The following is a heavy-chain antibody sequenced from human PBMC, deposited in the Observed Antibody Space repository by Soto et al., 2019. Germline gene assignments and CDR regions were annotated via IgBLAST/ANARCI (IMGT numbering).Heavy chain of an antibody. CDR3: ASSVLVTSTMNYFDL. D-gene: IGHD2-8*02. V-gene: IGHV5-51*01. CDR2: IYPADSDT. J-gene: IGHJ4*02. Sequence: GESLKISCKGSGYSFPSQWIGWVRQMPGKGLEWMGNIYPADSDTRYSPSFQGQVTISADKSIRTAYLQWSSLKASDTAIYFCASSVLVTSTMNYFDLWGQGTLVTVS. CDR1: GYSFPSQW.